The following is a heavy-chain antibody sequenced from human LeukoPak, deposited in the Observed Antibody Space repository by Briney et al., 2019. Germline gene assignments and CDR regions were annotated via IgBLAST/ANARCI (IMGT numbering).Heavy chain of an antibody. CDR2: IYSGGST. Sequence: GGSLRLSCAASGFTVSSNYMSRVRQAPGKGLEWVSVIYSGGSTYYADSVKGRFTISRDNSKNTLYLQMNSLRAEDTAVYYCARDRYCSGGSCYPDAFDIWGQGTMVTVSS. D-gene: IGHD2-15*01. CDR3: ARDRYCSGGSCYPDAFDI. J-gene: IGHJ3*02. CDR1: GFTVSSNY. V-gene: IGHV3-53*01.